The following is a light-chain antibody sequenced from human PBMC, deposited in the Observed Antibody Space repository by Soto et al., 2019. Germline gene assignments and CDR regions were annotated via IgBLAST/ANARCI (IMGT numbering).Light chain of an antibody. J-gene: IGLJ3*02. CDR3: SSYTSGSPWV. Sequence: QSALTQPASVSGSPGQSITISCTGTSSDVGAYNYVSWYQQHPGKAPKLMIYEVSNRPSGVSNRFSGSKSGNTASLTISGLQAEDGGDYYCSSYTSGSPWVFGGGTKLTVL. CDR2: EVS. V-gene: IGLV2-14*01. CDR1: SSDVGAYNY.